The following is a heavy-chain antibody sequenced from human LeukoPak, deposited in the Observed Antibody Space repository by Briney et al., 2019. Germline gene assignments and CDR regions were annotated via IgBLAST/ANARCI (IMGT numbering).Heavy chain of an antibody. D-gene: IGHD3-22*01. Sequence: SQTLSLTCAISGDSVSSNSAAWNWIRQSPSRGLEWLGRTYYRSKWYTEYAVSVKSRITINPDTSKNQFSLKLSSVTAADTAVYYCARESRDYYDSSGYQNYFDYWGQGTLVTVSS. CDR2: TYYRSKWYT. CDR1: GDSVSSNSAA. J-gene: IGHJ4*02. V-gene: IGHV6-1*01. CDR3: ARESRDYYDSSGYQNYFDY.